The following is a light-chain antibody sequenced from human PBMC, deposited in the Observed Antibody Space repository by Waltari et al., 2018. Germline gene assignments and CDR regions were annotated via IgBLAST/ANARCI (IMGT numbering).Light chain of an antibody. CDR3: QAWDRDGAV. V-gene: IGLV3-1*01. J-gene: IGLJ2*01. CDR2: QSS. Sequence: SYEVIQPPSVSVSPGQTATITCSGDKLGGRPTSWYQQRPGQSPVLLLYQSSRRSSGVPARFSGSHSGNTATLTISGTQTVDEADYYCQAWDRDGAVFGDGTKLTVL. CDR1: KLGGRP.